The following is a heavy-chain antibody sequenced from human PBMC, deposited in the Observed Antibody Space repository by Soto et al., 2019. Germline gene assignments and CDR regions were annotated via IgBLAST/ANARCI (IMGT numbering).Heavy chain of an antibody. Sequence: QVQLQQWGAGLLKPSETLSLTCAVYGGSFSGYYWSWIRQPPGKGLEWIGEINHSGSTNYNPSLKSRVTISVDPSKNQFSLKLSSVTAADTAVYYCASRVVVISRWFDPWGQGTLVTASS. J-gene: IGHJ5*02. CDR3: ASRVVVISRWFDP. CDR1: GGSFSGYY. D-gene: IGHD3-22*01. CDR2: INHSGST. V-gene: IGHV4-34*01.